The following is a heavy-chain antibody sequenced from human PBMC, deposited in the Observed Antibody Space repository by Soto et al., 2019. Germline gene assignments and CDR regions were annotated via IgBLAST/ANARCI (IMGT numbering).Heavy chain of an antibody. V-gene: IGHV1-69*13. CDR3: ARIPRYSFPTSDDLDS. J-gene: IGHJ4*02. Sequence: SVKVSCKASGGTFYTYTFSWVRQAPGQGLEWMGSITPIYPTTNYAEKFQGRLTVTADGSTNTAYMELNSLTSDDTAVYYCARIPRYSFPTSDDLDSWGQGTLVTVSS. CDR2: ITPIYPTT. CDR1: GGTFYTYT. D-gene: IGHD5-18*01.